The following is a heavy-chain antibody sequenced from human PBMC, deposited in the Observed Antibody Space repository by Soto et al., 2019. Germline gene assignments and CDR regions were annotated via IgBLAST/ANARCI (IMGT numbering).Heavy chain of an antibody. V-gene: IGHV1-18*01. CDR2: ISAYNGNT. CDR3: ARDNVVDFPASPDYYYYMDF. CDR1: GYTFTSYG. D-gene: IGHD2-2*01. J-gene: IGHJ6*03. Sequence: ASVKVSCKASGYTFTSYGISWVRQAPGQGLEWMGWISAYNGNTNYAQKLQGRVTMTTDTSTSTAYMELRSLRSDDTAVYYCARDNVVDFPASPDYYYYMDFWGQGTTVTVSS.